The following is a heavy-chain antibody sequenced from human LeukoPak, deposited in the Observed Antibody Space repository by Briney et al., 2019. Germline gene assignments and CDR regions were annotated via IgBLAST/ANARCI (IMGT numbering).Heavy chain of an antibody. Sequence: SETLSLTCTVSGGSISSSSYYWGWIRQPPGKGLEWIGSIYYSGSTYYNPSLKSRVTISVDTSKNQFSLKLSSVTAADTAVYYCARGLYDSSGYYPNAFDIWGQGTMVTVSS. V-gene: IGHV4-39*01. CDR1: GGSISSSSYY. CDR3: ARGLYDSSGYYPNAFDI. CDR2: IYYSGST. D-gene: IGHD3-22*01. J-gene: IGHJ3*02.